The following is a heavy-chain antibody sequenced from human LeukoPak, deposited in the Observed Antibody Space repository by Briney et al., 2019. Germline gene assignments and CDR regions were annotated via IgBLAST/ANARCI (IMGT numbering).Heavy chain of an antibody. Sequence: QSSETLSLTCAVSGGSISSSNWWSWVRQPPGQGLEWIGEIYHSGSTNYNPSLKSRVTISVDKSKNQFSLKLSSVTAADTAVYYCAALWFGELSDGYWGQGTLVTVSS. CDR1: GGSISSSNW. CDR2: IYHSGST. CDR3: AALWFGELSDGY. D-gene: IGHD3-10*01. J-gene: IGHJ4*02. V-gene: IGHV4-4*02.